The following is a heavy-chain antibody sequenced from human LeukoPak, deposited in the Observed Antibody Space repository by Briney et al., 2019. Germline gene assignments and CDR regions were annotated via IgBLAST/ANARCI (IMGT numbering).Heavy chain of an antibody. CDR2: INPDSGGT. Sequence: ASVKVSCKASGYTFTGYYMHWVRQAPGQGLEWMGWINPDSGGTSYAQKFQGRVTTTWDTSTSTAYMELSRLTSDDTAVYYCARGRDIEQVPGTATPLMSIWGQGTMVTVSS. CDR3: ARGRDIEQVPGTATPLMSI. CDR1: GYTFTGYY. D-gene: IGHD2-15*01. J-gene: IGHJ3*02. V-gene: IGHV1-2*02.